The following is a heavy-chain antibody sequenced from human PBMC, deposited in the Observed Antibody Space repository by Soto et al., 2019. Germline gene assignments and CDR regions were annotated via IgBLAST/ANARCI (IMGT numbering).Heavy chain of an antibody. CDR2: IWYDGSNK. J-gene: IGHJ5*02. V-gene: IGHV3-33*01. CDR3: ARDGSRYCSSTSCRNWFDP. D-gene: IGHD2-2*01. CDR1: GFTFSSYG. Sequence: GGSLRLSCAASGFTFSSYGMHWVRQAPGKGLEWVAVIWYDGSNKYYADSVKGRSTISRDNSKNTLYLQMNSLRAEDTAVYYCARDGSRYCSSTSCRNWFDPWGQGTLVTVSS.